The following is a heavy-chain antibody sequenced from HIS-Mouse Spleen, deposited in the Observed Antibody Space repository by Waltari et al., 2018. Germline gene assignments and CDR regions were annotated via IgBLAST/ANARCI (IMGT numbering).Heavy chain of an antibody. D-gene: IGHD7-27*01. J-gene: IGHJ3*02. CDR3: ARDNRASDWGSDAFDI. CDR1: GFTFSSYS. Sequence: EVQLVESGGGLVQPGGSLRLSCAASGFTFSSYSMNWVRQAPGKGLEWVSYISSSSDTIYYADSVKGRFTISRDNAKNSLYLQMNSRRAEDTAVYYCARDNRASDWGSDAFDIWGQGTMVTVSS. V-gene: IGHV3-48*01. CDR2: ISSSSDTI.